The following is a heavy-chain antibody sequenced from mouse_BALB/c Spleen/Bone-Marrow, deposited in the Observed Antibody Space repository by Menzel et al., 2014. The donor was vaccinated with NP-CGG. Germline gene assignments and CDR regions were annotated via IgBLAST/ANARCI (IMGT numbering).Heavy chain of an antibody. V-gene: IGHV5-6-3*01. CDR3: ARGDDYVSWFAY. D-gene: IGHD2-4*01. Sequence: EVQLVESGGGLVQPGGSLKLSCAASGFTFSNYGMSWVRQTPDKRLEFVATINTNGGEIYYPDSVKGRFTISRDNAKSTLYLQMRSLKSEDTAMYYCARGDDYVSWFAYWGQETLVTVSA. CDR2: INTNGGEI. J-gene: IGHJ3*01. CDR1: GFTFSNYG.